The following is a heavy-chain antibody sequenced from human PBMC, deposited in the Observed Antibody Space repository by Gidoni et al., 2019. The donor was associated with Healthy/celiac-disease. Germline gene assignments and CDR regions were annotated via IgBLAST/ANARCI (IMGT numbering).Heavy chain of an antibody. CDR2: ISGGGGST. Sequence: DVQLLESGGGLVQPVGSLRLSCAASGFPFSSYAMSWVRQAPGKGLEWVSAISGGGGSTYDADSLKGRFTISRDNSKNKLYLQMNSLRAEDTAVYYCAKLGIAAAGTPLYYWGQGTLVTVSS. V-gene: IGHV3-23*01. CDR3: AKLGIAAAGTPLYY. CDR1: GFPFSSYA. J-gene: IGHJ4*02. D-gene: IGHD6-13*01.